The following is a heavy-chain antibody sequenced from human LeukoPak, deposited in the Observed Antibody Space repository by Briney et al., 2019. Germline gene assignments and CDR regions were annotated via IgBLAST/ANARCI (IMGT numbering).Heavy chain of an antibody. CDR1: GYTFTSYY. CDR3: ARDPSTVVTPPIHGMDV. D-gene: IGHD4-23*01. J-gene: IGHJ6*02. CDR2: INPSGGST. V-gene: IGHV1-46*01. Sequence: GASVKVSCKASGYTFTSYYMHWVRQAPGQGLEWMGIINPSGGSTSYAQKFQGRVTMTRDTSTSTVYMELSSLRSEDTAVYYCARDPSTVVTPPIHGMDVWGQGTTVTVSS.